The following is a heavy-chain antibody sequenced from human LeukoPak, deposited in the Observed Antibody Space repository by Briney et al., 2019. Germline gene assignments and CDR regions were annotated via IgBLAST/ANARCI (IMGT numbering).Heavy chain of an antibody. CDR1: GGSISSYY. J-gene: IGHJ4*02. CDR2: IYTSGST. Sequence: SETLSLTCTVSGGSISSYYWSWIRQPAGQGLEWIGRIYTSGSTNYNPSLKSRVTMSVDTSKNQFSLKLSSVTAADTAVYYCARGADYGDYIDYWGQGTLVTVSS. D-gene: IGHD4-17*01. CDR3: ARGADYGDYIDY. V-gene: IGHV4-4*07.